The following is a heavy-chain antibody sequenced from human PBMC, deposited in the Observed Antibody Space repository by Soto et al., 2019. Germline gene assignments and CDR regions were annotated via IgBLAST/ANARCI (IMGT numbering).Heavy chain of an antibody. V-gene: IGHV1-18*01. CDR1: GYTFTDYG. D-gene: IGHD6-13*01. J-gene: IGHJ4*02. CDR2: IHTYNGHT. Sequence: QVQLVQSGAEVKKPGASVKVYCKASGYTFTDYGISWVRQAPGQGLEWMGWIHTYNGHTNYAQKVQGRVTMTTDTSTSTAYMELRSLRPDDTAVYYCARDAQYSRRWHPIDFWGQGTLVTVSS. CDR3: ARDAQYSRRWHPIDF.